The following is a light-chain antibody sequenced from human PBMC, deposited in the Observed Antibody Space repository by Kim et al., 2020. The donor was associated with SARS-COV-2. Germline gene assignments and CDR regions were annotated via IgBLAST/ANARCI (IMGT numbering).Light chain of an antibody. CDR2: EVS. J-gene: IGLJ3*02. V-gene: IGLV2-18*02. Sequence: SVTISCTGTSSDVGSYNRVSWYQQPPGTAPKLMIYEVSNRPSGVPDRFSGSKSGNTASLTISGLQAEDEADYYCSSYTSSSTFNWVFGGGTKLTVL. CDR1: SSDVGSYNR. CDR3: SSYTSSSTFNWV.